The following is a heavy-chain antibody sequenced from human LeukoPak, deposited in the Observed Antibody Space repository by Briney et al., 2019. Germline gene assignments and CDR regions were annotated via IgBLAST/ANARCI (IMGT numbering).Heavy chain of an antibody. D-gene: IGHD1-26*01. J-gene: IGHJ4*02. CDR2: ISSSGSTI. Sequence: GGSLTLSCAASGFTFSDYYMSWIRQAPGKGLERVAYISSSGSTIYYADSVKGRFTISRDNAKNSLYLQMNSLRAEDTAVYYCARERIVGATEGFDYWGQGTLVTVSS. V-gene: IGHV3-11*01. CDR1: GFTFSDYY. CDR3: ARERIVGATEGFDY.